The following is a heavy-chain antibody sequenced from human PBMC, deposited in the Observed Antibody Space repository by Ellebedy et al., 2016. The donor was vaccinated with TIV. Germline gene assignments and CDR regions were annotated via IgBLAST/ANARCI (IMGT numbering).Heavy chain of an antibody. CDR2: INHSGST. CDR3: ARGGDGYNEAGVHLDY. CDR1: GGSFSGYY. D-gene: IGHD5-24*01. J-gene: IGHJ4*02. V-gene: IGHV4-34*01. Sequence: MPSETLSLTCAVYGGSFSGYYWSWIRQPPGKGLEWIGEINHSGSTNYNPSLKSRVTISVDTSKNQFSLKLSSVTAADTAVYYCARGGDGYNEAGVHLDYWGQGTLVTVSS.